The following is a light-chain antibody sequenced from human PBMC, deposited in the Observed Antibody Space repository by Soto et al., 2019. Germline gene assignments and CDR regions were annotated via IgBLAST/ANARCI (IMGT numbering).Light chain of an antibody. CDR1: QSIRSTY. Sequence: EIVLTQSPGTLSLSPGERATLSCRVSQSIRSTYLAWYQQIPGQAPRLLVYGESRATGIPDRFSGSGSGTDFTLTISRLEPEDFAVYHCQQYGSSLWTFGQGTKVEIK. CDR3: QQYGSSLWT. V-gene: IGKV3-20*01. J-gene: IGKJ1*01. CDR2: GES.